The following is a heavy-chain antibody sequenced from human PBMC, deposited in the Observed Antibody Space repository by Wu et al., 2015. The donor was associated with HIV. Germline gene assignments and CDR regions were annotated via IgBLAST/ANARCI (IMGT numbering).Heavy chain of an antibody. CDR3: AREVGAMLANWFDP. J-gene: IGHJ5*02. Sequence: QAQLLQFGAEVKKPGSSVKVTCKASGDGFTSYAVSWVRQAPGQGLECMGKITPILGSTVYTQKFQDRVTITADESTSTSYMELSSLTSEDTAVYYCAREVGAMLANWFDPWGQGTLVIVSS. CDR1: GDGFTSYA. D-gene: IGHD3-10*01. CDR2: ITPILGST. V-gene: IGHV1-69*11.